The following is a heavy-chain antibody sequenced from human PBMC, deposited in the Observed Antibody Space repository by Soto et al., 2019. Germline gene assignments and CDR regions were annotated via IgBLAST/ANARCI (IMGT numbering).Heavy chain of an antibody. CDR1: GGSISSSSYY. CDR3: ARVIAAAGIFQH. Sequence: SETLSLTCTVSGGSISSSSYYWGWIRQPPGKGLEWIGSIYYSGSTYYNPSIKSRVTISVDTSKNQFSLKLSNVTAADTAVYYCARVIAAAGIFQHWGQGTLVTVSS. D-gene: IGHD6-13*01. V-gene: IGHV4-39*01. CDR2: IYYSGST. J-gene: IGHJ1*01.